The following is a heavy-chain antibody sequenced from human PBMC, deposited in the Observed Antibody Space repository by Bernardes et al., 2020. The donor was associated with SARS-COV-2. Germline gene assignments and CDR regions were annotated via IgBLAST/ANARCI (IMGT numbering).Heavy chain of an antibody. CDR1: GFIFSTYA. CDR2: ITYDGGNE. Sequence: GGSLRLSCAGSGFIFSTYAMHWVRQVPGKGPEWLAIITYDGGNEKYADSAKGRFTISRDNSKNTLFLQMTNLRPEDTAVYYCARDLGGFIHYGMDVWGQGTTVIVSS. CDR3: ARDLGGFIHYGMDV. J-gene: IGHJ6*02. D-gene: IGHD3-16*02. V-gene: IGHV3-30*01.